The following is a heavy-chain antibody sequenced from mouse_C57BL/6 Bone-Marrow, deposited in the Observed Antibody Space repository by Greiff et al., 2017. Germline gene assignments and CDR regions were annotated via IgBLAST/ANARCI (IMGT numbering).Heavy chain of an antibody. CDR2: IDPSDSET. D-gene: IGHD2-5*01. V-gene: IGHV1-52*01. Sequence: QVQLQQPGAELVRPGSSVKLSCKASGYTFTSYWMHWVKQRPIQGLEWIGNIDPSDSETHYNQKFKDKATLTVDKSSSTAYMQLSSLTSEDSAVYYCARKAYYSSLDYWGQGTTLTVSS. CDR3: ARKAYYSSLDY. CDR1: GYTFTSYW. J-gene: IGHJ2*01.